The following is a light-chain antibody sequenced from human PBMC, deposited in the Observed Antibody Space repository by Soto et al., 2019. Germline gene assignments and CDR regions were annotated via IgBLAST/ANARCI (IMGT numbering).Light chain of an antibody. J-gene: IGKJ4*01. CDR3: QQYSNWPPVLT. CDR2: GAS. Sequence: EIVLTQSPATLSLSPGERATLSCRASQSVSSYLAWYQQKPGQAPRLLIFGASTRATDIPARFSGSGSGTEFTLTISSLQSEDFAVYYCQQYSNWPPVLTFGGGTKVDI. CDR1: QSVSSY. V-gene: IGKV3-15*01.